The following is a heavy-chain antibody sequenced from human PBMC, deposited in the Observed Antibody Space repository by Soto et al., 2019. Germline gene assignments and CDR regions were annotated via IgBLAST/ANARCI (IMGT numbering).Heavy chain of an antibody. CDR1: GYTFTGYY. D-gene: IGHD3-3*01. Sequence: ASVKVSCKASGYTFTGYYMHWVRQAPGQGLEWMGWINPNSGGTNYAQKFQGWVTMTRDTSISTAYMELSRLRSDDTAVYYCARDLIPLITIFGVVGGGMDVWGQGTTVTVSS. CDR2: INPNSGGT. CDR3: ARDLIPLITIFGVVGGGMDV. V-gene: IGHV1-2*04. J-gene: IGHJ6*02.